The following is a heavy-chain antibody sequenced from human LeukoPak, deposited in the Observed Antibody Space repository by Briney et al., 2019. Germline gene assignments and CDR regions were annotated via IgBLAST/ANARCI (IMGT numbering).Heavy chain of an antibody. D-gene: IGHD5-18*01. CDR2: IKQDGSEK. CDR3: ARAVRGIHLWDYFDY. V-gene: IGHV3-7*01. J-gene: IGHJ4*02. CDR1: GFTFSSYW. Sequence: GGSLRLSCAASGFTFSSYWMSWVRQAPGKGLEWVANIKQDGSEKYYVDSVKGRFTISRDNAKNSLYLQMNSLRAEDTAVYYCARAVRGIHLWDYFDYWGQGTLVTVSS.